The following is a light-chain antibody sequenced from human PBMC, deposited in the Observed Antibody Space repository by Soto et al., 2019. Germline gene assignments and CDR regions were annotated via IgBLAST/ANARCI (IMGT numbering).Light chain of an antibody. CDR1: GSNIGSNS. CDR3: GTWESYLSVGV. Sequence: QSVLTQPPSVSAAPGQTVTISCSGSGSNIGSNSVSWYQQVPGTAPKLLLYDNNKRPSGIPDRFSGSKSGASATLGITGLQTADEADYYCGTWESYLSVGVFGGGTKLTVL. V-gene: IGLV1-51*01. J-gene: IGLJ2*01. CDR2: DNN.